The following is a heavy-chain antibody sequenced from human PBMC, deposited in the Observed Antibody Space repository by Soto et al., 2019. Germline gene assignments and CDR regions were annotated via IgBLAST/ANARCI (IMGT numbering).Heavy chain of an antibody. V-gene: IGHV3-74*01. Sequence: EVQLVESGGGLVQPGGSLRLSCAASGFTFSSYWMHWVRQAPGKGLVWVSRINSDGSSTSYADSVKGRFTISRDNAKNPLYLPMNSLRAEDTAVYYCARGGVGRYCSSTSCYTWVFDYWGQGTLVTVSS. CDR3: ARGGVGRYCSSTSCYTWVFDY. D-gene: IGHD2-2*02. J-gene: IGHJ4*02. CDR2: INSDGSST. CDR1: GFTFSSYW.